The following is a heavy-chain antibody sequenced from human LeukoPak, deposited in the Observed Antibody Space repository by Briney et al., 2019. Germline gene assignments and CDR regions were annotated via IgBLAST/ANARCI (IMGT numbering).Heavy chain of an antibody. J-gene: IGHJ4*02. D-gene: IGHD4-17*01. CDR2: ITSSSSYI. CDR1: GLTFSSYS. Sequence: PGGSLRLARSASGLTFSSYSMSWVRPAPRKGRGWVSSITSSSSYISYAASVKGRFTISRDNAKNSLYLQMNRLRAEDTAVYYCAREGPYGDYFDYWGQGTLVTVSS. V-gene: IGHV3-21*01. CDR3: AREGPYGDYFDY.